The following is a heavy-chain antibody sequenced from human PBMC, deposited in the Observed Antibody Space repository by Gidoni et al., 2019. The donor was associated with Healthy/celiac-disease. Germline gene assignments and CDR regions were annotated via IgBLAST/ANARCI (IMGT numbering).Heavy chain of an antibody. CDR1: GGSISSFY. D-gene: IGHD6-19*01. CDR3: ASDRATLYSSGWRSLDY. Sequence: QVQLQQSGPGLVKPLETLSFTCSASGGSISSFYWSWIRQPPVKGLEWFGYIYYRRGTNYNPSLKSRVTISVDTSKDQFYLKLSSVTDTKTAVDYGASDRATLYSSGWRSLDYWGQGTLVTVSS. V-gene: IGHV4-59*01. CDR2: IYYRRGT. J-gene: IGHJ4*02.